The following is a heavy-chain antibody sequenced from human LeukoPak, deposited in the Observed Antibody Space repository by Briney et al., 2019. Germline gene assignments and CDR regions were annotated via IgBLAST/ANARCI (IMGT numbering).Heavy chain of an antibody. J-gene: IGHJ6*03. V-gene: IGHV4-34*01. CDR1: GGSFSGYY. D-gene: IGHD4-11*01. CDR2: INHSGST. Sequence: PSETLSLTCAVYGGSFSGYYWSWIRQPPGKGLEWIGEINHSGSTNYNPSLKSRVTISVDKSKNQFSLKLSSVTAADTAVYYCARGYSSRYYYYYYYMDVWGKGTTVTVSS. CDR3: ARGYSSRYYYYYYYMDV.